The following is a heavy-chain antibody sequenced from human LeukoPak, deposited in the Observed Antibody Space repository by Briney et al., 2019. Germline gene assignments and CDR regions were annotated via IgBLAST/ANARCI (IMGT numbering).Heavy chain of an antibody. D-gene: IGHD1-14*01. J-gene: IGHJ4*01. CDR3: ARVRKGSNVDDY. CDR2: ISSSSSYI. CDR1: GFTFSSYS. V-gene: IGHV3-21*01. Sequence: PGGSLRLSCAASGFTFSSYSMNWVRQAPGKGLEWVSSISSSSSYIYYADSVKGRFTISRDNAKNSLYLQMNNLRAEDTAVYYCARVRKGSNVDDYWGHGPLVTVSS.